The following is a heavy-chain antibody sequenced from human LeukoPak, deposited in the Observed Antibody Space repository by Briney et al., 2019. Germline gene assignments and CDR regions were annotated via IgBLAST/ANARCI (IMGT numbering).Heavy chain of an antibody. Sequence: SETLSLTCAVYGGSFSGYYWSWIRQPPGKGLEWIGEINHSGSTNYNPSLKSRVTISVDTSKNQFSLKLSSATAADTAVYYCARGYRKNRYYYDSNPGDDAFDIWGQGTMVTVSS. V-gene: IGHV4-34*01. CDR3: ARGYRKNRYYYDSNPGDDAFDI. J-gene: IGHJ3*02. CDR2: INHSGST. CDR1: GGSFSGYY. D-gene: IGHD3-22*01.